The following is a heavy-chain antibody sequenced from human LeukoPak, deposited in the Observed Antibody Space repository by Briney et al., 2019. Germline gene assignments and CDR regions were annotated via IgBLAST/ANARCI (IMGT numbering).Heavy chain of an antibody. CDR2: IRYDGDNK. Sequence: PGGSLRLSCAASGFTFSTYGMHWVRQAPDKGLEWVPFIRYDGDNKYQADSVKGRFTISRDNSKNTLYLQMNSLRAEDTAVYYCAKDYGRSSYLMVYAIRSFDYWGQGTLVTVSS. V-gene: IGHV3-30*02. CDR1: GFTFSTYG. CDR3: AKDYGRSSYLMVYAIRSFDY. J-gene: IGHJ4*02. D-gene: IGHD2-8*01.